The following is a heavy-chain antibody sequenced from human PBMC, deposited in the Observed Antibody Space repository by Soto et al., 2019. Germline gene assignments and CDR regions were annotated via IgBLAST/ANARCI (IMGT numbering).Heavy chain of an antibody. V-gene: IGHV1-24*01. J-gene: IGHJ4*02. Sequence: ASVKVSCKVSGYTLTELSMHWVRQAPGKGLEWVGGFDPEDGETIYAQKFQGRVTMTEDTSTDTAYMELSSLRSEDTAVYYCATVCSGGSCYSVFDYWGQGTLVTVSS. D-gene: IGHD2-15*01. CDR3: ATVCSGGSCYSVFDY. CDR2: FDPEDGET. CDR1: GYTLTELS.